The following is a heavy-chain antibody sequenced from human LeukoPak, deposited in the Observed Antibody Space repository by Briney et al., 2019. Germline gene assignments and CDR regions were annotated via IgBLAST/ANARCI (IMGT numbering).Heavy chain of an antibody. V-gene: IGHV1-69*06. CDR3: ARVAAAIPRWYFDL. D-gene: IGHD2-2*01. Sequence: SVKVSCKTSGGIITNYAISWVRQAPGQGLEWVGVIIPIFGTSNYAQKFQGRVTITADKSTNTAYMELSSLRSEDTAVYYCARVAAAIPRWYFDLWGRGTRVTVSS. CDR2: IIPIFGTS. J-gene: IGHJ2*01. CDR1: GGIITNYA.